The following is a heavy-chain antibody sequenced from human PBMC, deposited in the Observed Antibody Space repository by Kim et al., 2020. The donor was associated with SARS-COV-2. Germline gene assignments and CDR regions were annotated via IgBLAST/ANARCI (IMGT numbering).Heavy chain of an antibody. D-gene: IGHD6-6*01. CDR1: GGSFSGYY. Sequence: SETLSLTCAVYGGSFSGYYWSWIRQPPGKGLEWIGEINHSGSTNYNPSLKSRVTISVDTSKNQFSLKLSSVTAADTAVYYCARIFGIAARQRINYYYYGMDVWGQGTTVTVSS. CDR3: ARIFGIAARQRINYYYYGMDV. J-gene: IGHJ6*02. V-gene: IGHV4-34*01. CDR2: INHSGST.